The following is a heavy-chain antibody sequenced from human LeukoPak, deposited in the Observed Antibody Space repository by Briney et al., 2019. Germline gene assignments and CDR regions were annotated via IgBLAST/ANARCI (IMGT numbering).Heavy chain of an antibody. CDR2: ISAYNGNT. D-gene: IGHD3-3*01. V-gene: IGHV1-18*01. Sequence: ASVKVSCKASGYTFTSYGISWVRQAPGQGLEWMGWISAYNGNTNYAQKLQGRVTMTTDTSTSTAYMELRSLRSDDTAVYYCARDKEFNDFWSGYYTGFDYWGQGTLVTVSS. CDR1: GYTFTSYG. J-gene: IGHJ4*02. CDR3: ARDKEFNDFWSGYYTGFDY.